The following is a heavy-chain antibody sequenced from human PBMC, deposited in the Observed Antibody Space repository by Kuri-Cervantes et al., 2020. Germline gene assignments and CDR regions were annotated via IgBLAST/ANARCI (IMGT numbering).Heavy chain of an antibody. V-gene: IGHV4-39*01. J-gene: IGHJ6*01. CDR1: GGSISSSCYY. D-gene: IGHD3-22*01. CDR3: RYYYYVSSGYSTAF. CDR2: FSYSGNT. Sequence: SETLSLTCTVSGGSISSSCYYWGWIRQPPGKGLEWIGSFSYSGNTYYNPFIKSRVTIYEDTSKNQFTLKLSSVAAADTAVYYCRYYYYVSSGYSTAFWGQGTRVTVAS.